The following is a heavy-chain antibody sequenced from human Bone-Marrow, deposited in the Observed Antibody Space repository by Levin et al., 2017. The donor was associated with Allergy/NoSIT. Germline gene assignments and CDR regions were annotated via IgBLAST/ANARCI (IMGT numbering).Heavy chain of an antibody. Sequence: TAGGSLRLSCDVYGGSFSDYYWTWIRQPPGKGLEWIGEINHRGSTNFNPSLKSRVTISVDTSRNQFSLKLSSVTAADTAVYYCARAWRIVVPSDRNLLDFNYRDGIGVWGQGTTVTVSS. CDR2: INHRGST. CDR3: ARAWRIVVPSDRNLLDFNYRDGIGV. D-gene: IGHD1-7*01. J-gene: IGHJ6*02. V-gene: IGHV4-34*01. CDR1: GGSFSDYY.